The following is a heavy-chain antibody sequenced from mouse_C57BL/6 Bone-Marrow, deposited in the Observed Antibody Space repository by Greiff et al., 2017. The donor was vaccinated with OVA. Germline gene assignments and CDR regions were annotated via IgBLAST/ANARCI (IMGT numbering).Heavy chain of an antibody. D-gene: IGHD2-2*01. J-gene: IGHJ3*01. Sequence: QVQLQQPGAELVMPGASVKLSCKASGYTFTSYWMHWVKQRPGQGLEWIGEIDPSDSYTNYNQKFKGKSTLTVDKSSSTAYMQLSSLTSEDSAVYYCARGDYGYGEAYWGQGTPVTVSA. CDR3: ARGDYGYGEAY. CDR2: IDPSDSYT. V-gene: IGHV1-69*01. CDR1: GYTFTSYW.